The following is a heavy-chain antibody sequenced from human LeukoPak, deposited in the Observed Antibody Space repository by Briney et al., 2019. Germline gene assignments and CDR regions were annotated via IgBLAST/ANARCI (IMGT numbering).Heavy chain of an antibody. CDR3: AKAPVTSCRGAFCYPFDY. J-gene: IGHJ4*02. Sequence: GGSLRLSCAASGFTFSSYGMSWVRQAPGKGLEWVSAMSSSDDGRYYAASVRGRFTISRDTSRSTLYLQMNSLGAEDAAVYYCAKAPVTSCRGAFCYPFDYWGQGTLVTVSS. CDR2: MSSSDDGR. D-gene: IGHD2-15*01. CDR1: GFTFSSYG. V-gene: IGHV3-23*01.